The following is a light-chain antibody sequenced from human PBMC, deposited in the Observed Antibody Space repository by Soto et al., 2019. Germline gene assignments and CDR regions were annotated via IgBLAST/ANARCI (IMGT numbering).Light chain of an antibody. J-gene: IGLJ1*01. CDR1: SSDVGGYNY. V-gene: IGLV2-14*03. CDR3: SSYTTGITRQIV. Sequence: QSVLTQPASVSGSPGQSITISCTGTSSDVGGYNYVSWYQHHPGKAPKLMIFDVSNRPSGVSNRFSGSKSGNTASLTISGLQPEDEADYYCSSYTTGITRQIVFRTGAKVT. CDR2: DVS.